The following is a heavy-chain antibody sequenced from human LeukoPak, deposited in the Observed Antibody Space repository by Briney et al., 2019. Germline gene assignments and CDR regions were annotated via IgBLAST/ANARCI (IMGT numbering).Heavy chain of an antibody. CDR1: GGTFSSYA. J-gene: IGHJ3*02. D-gene: IGHD1-7*01. CDR2: IIPIFGTA. Sequence: SVKVSCKASGGTFSSYAISWVRQAPGQGLEWMGGIIPIFGTANYAQKFQGRVTITADESTSTAYMELSSLRSEDTAVYYCARDGITGTMDDAFDIWGQGTMVTVSS. V-gene: IGHV1-69*13. CDR3: ARDGITGTMDDAFDI.